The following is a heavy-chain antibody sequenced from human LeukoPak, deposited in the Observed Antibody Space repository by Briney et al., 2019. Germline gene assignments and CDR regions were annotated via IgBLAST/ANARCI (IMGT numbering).Heavy chain of an antibody. Sequence: PGGSMRLSCAASGFTVSSNYMSWVRQAPGKGLEWVSVIYSGGSTYYADSVKGRFTISRDNSKNTLYLQMNSLRAEDTAMYYCARGYSSSWVFDYWGQGTLVTVSS. CDR1: GFTVSSNY. J-gene: IGHJ4*02. V-gene: IGHV3-53*01. CDR3: ARGYSSSWVFDY. CDR2: IYSGGST. D-gene: IGHD6-13*01.